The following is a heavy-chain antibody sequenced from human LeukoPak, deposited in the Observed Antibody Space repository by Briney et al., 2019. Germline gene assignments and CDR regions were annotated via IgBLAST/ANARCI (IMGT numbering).Heavy chain of an antibody. D-gene: IGHD4-17*01. J-gene: IGHJ6*02. CDR1: GGSISDYY. CDR2: IYYSGST. CDR3: ARGRGRVTTFKDYYFGLDV. Sequence: PSETLSLTCTVSGGSISDYYWSWIRQPPGKGLQWIGYIYYSGSTNYNPSLKSRVSMSADTSNAQLSLSVTSVTAAGTAVYYCARGRGRVTTFKDYYFGLDVWGQGTTVTVSS. V-gene: IGHV4-59*12.